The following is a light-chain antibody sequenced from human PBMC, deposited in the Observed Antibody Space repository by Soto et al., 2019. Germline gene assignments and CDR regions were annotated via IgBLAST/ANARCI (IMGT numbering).Light chain of an antibody. J-gene: IGKJ1*01. Sequence: EIVMTQSPATLSVSPGESATLSCRASQSVSGNLAWYQQKPGQAPRLLIYGASTRATGIPARFSGSGSGTEFTLTISSQQSEDFAVYYCHQYDNWPPWTFGQGTQVEIK. V-gene: IGKV3-15*01. CDR1: QSVSGN. CDR2: GAS. CDR3: HQYDNWPPWT.